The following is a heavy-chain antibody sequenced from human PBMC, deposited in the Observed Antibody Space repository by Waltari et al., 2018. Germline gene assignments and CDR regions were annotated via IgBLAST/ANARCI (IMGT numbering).Heavy chain of an antibody. J-gene: IGHJ3*02. CDR2: INSDGSST. CDR1: GFTFDDYA. V-gene: IGHV3-9*01. CDR3: ARDTWYYYDSSGYSLEAFDI. Sequence: EVQLVESGGGLVQPGRSLRLSCAASGFTFDDYAMHWVRQAPGKGLGWVSGINSDGSSTSYADSVKGRFTISRDNAKNTLYLQMNSLRAEDTAVYYCARDTWYYYDSSGYSLEAFDIWGQGTMVTVSS. D-gene: IGHD3-22*01.